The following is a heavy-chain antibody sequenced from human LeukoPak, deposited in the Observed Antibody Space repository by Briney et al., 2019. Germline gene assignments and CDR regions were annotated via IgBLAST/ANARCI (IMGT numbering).Heavy chain of an antibody. CDR2: ISSDGSST. D-gene: IGHD3-16*01. V-gene: IGHV3-74*01. CDR1: GFTFSSYS. CDR3: ARDWGGYGPTSHDY. J-gene: IGHJ4*02. Sequence: GGSLRLSCAASGFTFSSYSMHWVRQAPGRGLVWVARISSDGSSTIYADSVKGRFTISRDNAKNTLYLQMNSLRAEDTAVYYCARDWGGYGPTSHDYWGQGTLVTVSS.